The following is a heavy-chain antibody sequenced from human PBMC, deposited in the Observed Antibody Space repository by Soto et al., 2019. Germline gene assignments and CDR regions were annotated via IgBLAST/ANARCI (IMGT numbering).Heavy chain of an antibody. D-gene: IGHD2-8*02. J-gene: IGHJ4*02. CDR3: ARKQKDEYCTDSTCRHFDY. Sequence: EVQLLESGGGLVQPGGSLRVSCAASGFTFSNYAMNWVRQAPGKGLEWVSAISGSGDSTYYADSVKGRFTISRDKSKNTLYLQMDSLRAEDTAVYYCARKQKDEYCTDSTCRHFDYWGQGTLVTVSS. CDR2: ISGSGDST. V-gene: IGHV3-23*01. CDR1: GFTFSNYA.